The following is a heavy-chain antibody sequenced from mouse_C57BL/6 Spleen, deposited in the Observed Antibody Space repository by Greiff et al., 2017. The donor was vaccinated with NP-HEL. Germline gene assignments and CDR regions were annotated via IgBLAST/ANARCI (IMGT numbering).Heavy chain of an antibody. V-gene: IGHV3-1*01. CDR2: ISYSGST. Sequence: DVQLQESGPGMVKPSQSLSLTCTVTGYSITSGYDWHWIRHFPGNKLEWMGYISYSGSTNYNPSLKSRISITHDTSKNHFFLKLNSVTTEDTATYYCARDSNYAMDYWGQGTSVTVSS. CDR1: GYSITSGYD. CDR3: ARDSNYAMDY. J-gene: IGHJ4*01.